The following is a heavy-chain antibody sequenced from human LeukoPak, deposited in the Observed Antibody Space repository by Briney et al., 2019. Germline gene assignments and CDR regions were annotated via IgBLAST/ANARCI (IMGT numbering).Heavy chain of an antibody. Sequence: PGGSLRLSCAASGFTFYTYAMTWVRQAPGQGLEWVSAISGSGGSTYYADSVKGRFTISRDNSKNTLYLQMNSLRAEDTAVYYCAKLSTPARYYFDYWGQGTLVTVSS. V-gene: IGHV3-23*01. D-gene: IGHD6-25*01. CDR2: ISGSGGST. CDR1: GFTFYTYA. CDR3: AKLSTPARYYFDY. J-gene: IGHJ4*02.